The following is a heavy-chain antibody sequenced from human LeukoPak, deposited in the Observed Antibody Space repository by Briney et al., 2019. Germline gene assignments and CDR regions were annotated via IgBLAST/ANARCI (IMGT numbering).Heavy chain of an antibody. Sequence: GGSLRLSCAASGFSFSTYNMNWVRQAPGKGLEWVSSISSPGSYMYYADSVEGRFTISRDNANNSLYLQMNSLRAEDTAVYYCARDGSSQYDILTGLDWFDSWGQGILVTVSS. D-gene: IGHD3-9*01. J-gene: IGHJ5*01. CDR1: GFSFSTYN. CDR2: ISSPGSYM. CDR3: ARDGSSQYDILTGLDWFDS. V-gene: IGHV3-21*01.